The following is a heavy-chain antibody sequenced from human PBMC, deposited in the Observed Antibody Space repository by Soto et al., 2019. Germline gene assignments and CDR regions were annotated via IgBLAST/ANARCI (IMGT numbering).Heavy chain of an antibody. CDR1: GFTFSSYG. V-gene: IGHV3-33*01. CDR3: ARERSSLAAFDI. J-gene: IGHJ3*02. D-gene: IGHD6-13*01. Sequence: GGSLRLSCAASGFTFSSYGMHWVRQAPGKGLEWVAVIWYDGSNKYYADSVKGRFTISRDNSKNTLYLQMNSLRAEDTAVYYCARERSSLAAFDIWGQGTMVTVS. CDR2: IWYDGSNK.